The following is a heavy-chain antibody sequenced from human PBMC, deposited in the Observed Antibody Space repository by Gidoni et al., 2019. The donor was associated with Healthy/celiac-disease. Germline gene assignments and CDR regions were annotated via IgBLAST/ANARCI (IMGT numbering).Heavy chain of an antibody. CDR1: GGSFSGYY. V-gene: IGHV4-34*01. D-gene: IGHD4-4*01. Sequence: QVQLQQWGAGLLKLSETLSLTCAVYGGSFSGYYWSWIRQPPGKGLEWIGEINHSGSTNYNPSLKSRVTISVDTSKNQFSLKLSSVTAADTAVYYCARGHRKRTTVINYYYYGMDVWGQGTTVTVSS. CDR3: ARGHRKRTTVINYYYYGMDV. CDR2: INHSGST. J-gene: IGHJ6*02.